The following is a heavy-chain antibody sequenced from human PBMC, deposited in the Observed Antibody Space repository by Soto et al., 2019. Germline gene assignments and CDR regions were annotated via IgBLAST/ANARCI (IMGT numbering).Heavy chain of an antibody. CDR3: ALQDDGDAYHIGFDI. CDR2: IIPILGIA. CDR1: GGTFSSYT. V-gene: IGHV1-69*02. J-gene: IGHJ3*02. D-gene: IGHD2-21*01. Sequence: QVQLVQSGAEVKKPGSSVKVSCKASGGTFSSYTISWVRQAPGQGLEWMGRIIPILGIANYAQKFQGRVTITAHRSADATNSELSSMRAEDTAVDYGALQDDGDAYHIGFDIWGPGTRLTLSS.